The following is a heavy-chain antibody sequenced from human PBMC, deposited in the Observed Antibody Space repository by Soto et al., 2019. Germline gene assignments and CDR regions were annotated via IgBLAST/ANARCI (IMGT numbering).Heavy chain of an antibody. CDR2: IIPILGIA. D-gene: IGHD2-2*01. CDR1: GGTFSSYT. Sequence: ASVKVSCKASGGTFSSYTISWVRQAPGQGLEWMGRIIPILGIANYAQKFQGRVTITADKSTSTAYMELSSLRSEDTAVYYCARGPGQFCSSTSCSTDDAFDIWGQGTMVTVSS. V-gene: IGHV1-69*02. J-gene: IGHJ3*02. CDR3: ARGPGQFCSSTSCSTDDAFDI.